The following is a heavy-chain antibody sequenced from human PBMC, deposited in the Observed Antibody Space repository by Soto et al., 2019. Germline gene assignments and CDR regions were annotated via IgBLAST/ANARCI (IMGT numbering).Heavy chain of an antibody. J-gene: IGHJ5*02. CDR2: ISAYNGNT. CDR3: ARDTAYCSSTSCARLGFDP. CDR1: GYTLTSYG. D-gene: IGHD2-2*01. V-gene: IGHV1-18*01. Sequence: ASVKVSCKTSGYTLTSYGVSWVRQAPGQGLEWMGWISAYNGNTNYAQKLQGRVTMTTDTSTSTAYMELRSLRSDDTAVYYCARDTAYCSSTSCARLGFDPWGQGTLVTVSS.